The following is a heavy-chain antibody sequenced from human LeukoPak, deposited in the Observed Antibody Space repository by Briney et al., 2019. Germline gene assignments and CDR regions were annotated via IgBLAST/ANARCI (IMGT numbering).Heavy chain of an antibody. V-gene: IGHV1-69*01. D-gene: IGHD3-22*01. CDR2: IIPIFGTA. Sequence: ASVKVSCKASGGTFSSYAISWVRQAPGQGLEWMGGIIPIFGTANYAQKFQGRVTITADESTSTAYMELSSLRSEDTAVYYCAREGRYYYDSSGYCLFDYWGQGTLVTVSS. J-gene: IGHJ4*02. CDR1: GGTFSSYA. CDR3: AREGRYYYDSSGYCLFDY.